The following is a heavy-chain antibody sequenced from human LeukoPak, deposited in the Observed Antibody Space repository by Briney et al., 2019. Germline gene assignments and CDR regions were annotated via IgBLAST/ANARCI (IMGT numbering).Heavy chain of an antibody. CDR2: INSDGSST. CDR3: ARAPYYDFWSGYYRYYYYYMDV. V-gene: IGHV3-74*01. Sequence: GGSLRLSCTVSGFTVSSNSWSWVRQAPGKGLVWVSRINSDGSSTSYADSVKGRFTISRDNAKNTLYLQMNSLRAEDTAVYYCARAPYYDFWSGYYRYYYYYMDVWGKGTTVTVSS. CDR1: GFTVSSNS. J-gene: IGHJ6*03. D-gene: IGHD3-3*01.